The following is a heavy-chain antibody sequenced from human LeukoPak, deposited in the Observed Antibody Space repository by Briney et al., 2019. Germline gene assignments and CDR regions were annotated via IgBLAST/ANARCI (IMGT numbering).Heavy chain of an antibody. Sequence: GASVKVSCKASGYTFASYYMHWVRQAPGQGLEWMGIINPSGGSTSYAQKFQGRVTMTRDTSTSTVYMELSSLRPEDTAVYYCAREVVQNDNWFDPWGQETLVTVSS. CDR2: INPSGGST. V-gene: IGHV1-46*01. J-gene: IGHJ5*02. CDR3: AREVVQNDNWFDP. D-gene: IGHD2-15*01. CDR1: GYTFASYY.